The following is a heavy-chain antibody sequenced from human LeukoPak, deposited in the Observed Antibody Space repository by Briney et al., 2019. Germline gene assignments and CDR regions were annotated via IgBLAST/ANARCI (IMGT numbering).Heavy chain of an antibody. V-gene: IGHV3-48*04. D-gene: IGHD2-21*02. CDR3: ARDGGYCGGDCYPRLMYYFDY. CDR2: ISSSSSTI. Sequence: QPGGSLRLSCAASGFTFSSYSMNWVRQAPGKGLEWVSYISSSSSTIYYADSVKGRFTISRDNAKNSLYLQMNSLRAEDTAVYYCARDGGYCGGDCYPRLMYYFDYWGQGTLVTVSS. J-gene: IGHJ4*02. CDR1: GFTFSSYS.